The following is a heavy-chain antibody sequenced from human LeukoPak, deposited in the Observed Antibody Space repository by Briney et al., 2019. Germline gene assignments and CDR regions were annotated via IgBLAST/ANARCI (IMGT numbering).Heavy chain of an antibody. Sequence: GASVKVSCKASGGTFSSYAISWVRQAPGQGLEWMGGIIPIFGTANYAQKFQGRVTITADKSTSTVYMELRSLRSEDTAVYYCARGSLEYYDSSGPAWYWGQGTLVTVSS. CDR3: ARGSLEYYDSSGPAWY. J-gene: IGHJ4*02. D-gene: IGHD3-22*01. V-gene: IGHV1-69*06. CDR2: IIPIFGTA. CDR1: GGTFSSYA.